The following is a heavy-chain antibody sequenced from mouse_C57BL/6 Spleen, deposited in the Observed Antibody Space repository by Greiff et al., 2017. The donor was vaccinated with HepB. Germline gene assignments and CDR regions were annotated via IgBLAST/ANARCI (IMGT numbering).Heavy chain of an antibody. D-gene: IGHD2-10*02. V-gene: IGHV1-22*01. Sequence: EVQLQQSGPELVKPGASVKMSCKASGYKFTDSNMHWVKQSHGQSLEWIGYINPNNGGTSYNPKFKGKATLTVNKSSSTAYMELRSRTSEDSAVYYCALAYGNYEGWFAYWGQGTLVTVSA. J-gene: IGHJ3*01. CDR2: INPNNGGT. CDR3: ALAYGNYEGWFAY. CDR1: GYKFTDSN.